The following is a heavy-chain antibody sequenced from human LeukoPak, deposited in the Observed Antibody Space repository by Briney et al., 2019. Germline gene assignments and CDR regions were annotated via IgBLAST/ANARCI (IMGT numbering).Heavy chain of an antibody. V-gene: IGHV5-51*01. J-gene: IGHJ4*02. D-gene: IGHD2-21*02. CDR3: ARRAYCGGDCYIDY. CDR2: IYPCDSDT. Sequence: GESLKISCKGSGYSFTSYWIGWGRQMPGEGLEWMGIIYPCDSDTSYSPSFPGQVTISADKSISTAYLQWSSLKASDTAMYYCARRAYCGGDCYIDYWGQGTLVTVSS. CDR1: GYSFTSYW.